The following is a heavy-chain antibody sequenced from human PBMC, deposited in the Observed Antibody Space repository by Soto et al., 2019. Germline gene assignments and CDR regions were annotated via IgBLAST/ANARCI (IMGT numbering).Heavy chain of an antibody. CDR3: ARVVMTTVPASFYYGLDV. V-gene: IGHV1-69*18. J-gene: IGHJ6*02. D-gene: IGHD4-4*01. CDR2: IIPLIGTA. Sequence: QVQLVQSGAEVRKPGSSVTVSCKASGGTFSTYGITWVRQAPGQGLEWMGNIIPLIGTANYAHRFRGRVTITADESTTTAYMELTRLRSEDTAAYYCARVVMTTVPASFYYGLDVWGQGTTVTVSS. CDR1: GGTFSTYG.